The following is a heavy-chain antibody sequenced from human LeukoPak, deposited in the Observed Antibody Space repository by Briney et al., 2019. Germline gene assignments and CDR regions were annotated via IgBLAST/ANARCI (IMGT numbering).Heavy chain of an antibody. Sequence: GESLKISCKGSGYTFTTYWIGWVRQMPGKGLEWIGLRNPADSDTRYSPSFQGQVTISVDKSISTAYLEWSSLKASDTAMYYCARHVSSSRVAYDVWGQGTMVTVSS. CDR1: GYTFTTYW. CDR3: ARHVSSSRVAYDV. J-gene: IGHJ3*01. D-gene: IGHD2-2*01. CDR2: RNPADSDT. V-gene: IGHV5-51*01.